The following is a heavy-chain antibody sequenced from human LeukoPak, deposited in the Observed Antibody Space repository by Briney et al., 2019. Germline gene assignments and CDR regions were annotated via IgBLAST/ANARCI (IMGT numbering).Heavy chain of an antibody. Sequence: GASVKVSCKASGFTFTSSAMQWVRQARGQRLEWIGWIVVGSGNTNYAQKFQERVTITRDMSTSTAYMELSSLRSEDTAVYYCAADITYCSGGSCSKNDYWGQGTLVAVSS. V-gene: IGHV1-58*02. CDR2: IVVGSGNT. CDR3: AADITYCSGGSCSKNDY. CDR1: GFTFTSSA. D-gene: IGHD2-15*01. J-gene: IGHJ4*02.